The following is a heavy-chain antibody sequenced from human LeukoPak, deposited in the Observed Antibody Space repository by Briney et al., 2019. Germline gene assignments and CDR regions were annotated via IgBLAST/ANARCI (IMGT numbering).Heavy chain of an antibody. CDR3: AKDHGSGSHDFDY. CDR1: GFTFSSYA. D-gene: IGHD3-10*01. CDR2: IQYDESKK. J-gene: IGHJ4*02. V-gene: IGHV3-30*02. Sequence: GGSLRLSCAASGFTFSSYAMSWVRQASGKGLEWVSFIQYDESKKSYADSVKGRFTISRENSKNTVHMQMNSLRGEDTGVYYCAKDHGSGSHDFDYWGQGTLVTVSS.